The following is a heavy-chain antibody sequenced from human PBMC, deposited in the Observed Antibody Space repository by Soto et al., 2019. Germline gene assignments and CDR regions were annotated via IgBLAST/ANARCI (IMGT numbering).Heavy chain of an antibody. CDR1: GFTFSSYA. D-gene: IGHD5-18*01. CDR2: ISYDGTIK. Sequence: GGSLRLSCADSGFTFSSYAMHWVRQAPGKGLEWVAIISYDGTIKYYADSVKGRFTLSRDNSKNTLYLQMNSLRAEDTAVYYCARDLSGYGYDYWGQGTLVTVSS. CDR3: ARDLSGYGYDY. J-gene: IGHJ4*02. V-gene: IGHV3-30*04.